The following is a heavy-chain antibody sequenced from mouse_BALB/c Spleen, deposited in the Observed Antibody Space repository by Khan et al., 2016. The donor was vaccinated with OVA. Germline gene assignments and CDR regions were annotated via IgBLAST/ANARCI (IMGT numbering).Heavy chain of an antibody. CDR1: GFSFSSYG. V-gene: IGHV5-17*02. Sequence: EVELVESGGGLVQPGGSRTLSCAASGFSFSSYGMHWVRQPPGKGLEWVAYISGDSNTIYYADTVKGRFIISRDNSKNKVFLKMNSLMSEDTAMYYCAKCDIYEYYLDYWGPGTTLTVSS. D-gene: IGHD1-1*01. J-gene: IGHJ2*01. CDR2: ISGDSNTI. CDR3: AKCDIYEYYLDY.